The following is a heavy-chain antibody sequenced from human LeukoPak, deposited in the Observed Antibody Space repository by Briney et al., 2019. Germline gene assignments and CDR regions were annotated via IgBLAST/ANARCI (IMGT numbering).Heavy chain of an antibody. D-gene: IGHD6-13*01. CDR3: ARVNVGAAAGRAYYYYYYMDV. CDR2: IYTSGST. Sequence: SETLSLTCTVSGGSISSYYWSWIRQPAGTGLEWIGRIYTSGSTNYNPSLKSRVTMSVDTSKNQFSLKLSSVTAADTAVYYCARVNVGAAAGRAYYYYYYMDVWGKGTTVTVSS. J-gene: IGHJ6*03. V-gene: IGHV4-4*07. CDR1: GGSISSYY.